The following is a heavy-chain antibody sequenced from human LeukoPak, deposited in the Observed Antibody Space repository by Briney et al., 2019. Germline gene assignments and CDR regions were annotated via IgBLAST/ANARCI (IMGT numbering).Heavy chain of an antibody. CDR3: ARDLTDYSSSWYYNAFDI. D-gene: IGHD6-13*01. J-gene: IGHJ3*02. V-gene: IGHV6-1*01. Sequence: SQTLSLTCAISGDSVSSNSAAWNWIRQSPSRGLEWLGRTYYRSKWYNDYAVSVKSRITINPDTSKNQFSLQLNSVTPEDAAVYYCARDLTDYSSSWYYNAFDIWGQGTMVTVSS. CDR2: TYYRSKWYN. CDR1: GDSVSSNSAA.